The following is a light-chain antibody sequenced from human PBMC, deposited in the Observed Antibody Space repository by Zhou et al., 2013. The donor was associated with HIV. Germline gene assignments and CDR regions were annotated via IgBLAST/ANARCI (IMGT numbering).Light chain of an antibody. CDR1: QSVSDN. J-gene: IGKJ4*01. V-gene: IGKV3-11*01. CDR3: QQRSNWLT. CDR2: TAS. Sequence: ERVLTQSPASLSASPGERVTLSCRASQSVSDNLAWYQQRPGQAPRLLIDTASNRATGVPARFSGSGSGTDFTLTISSLEPEDFAVYYCQQRSNWLTFGEGPRWRSN.